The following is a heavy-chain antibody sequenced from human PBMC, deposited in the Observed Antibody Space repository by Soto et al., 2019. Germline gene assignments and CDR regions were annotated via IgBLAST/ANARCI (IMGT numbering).Heavy chain of an antibody. J-gene: IGHJ5*02. CDR1: GFTFSSYG. V-gene: IGHV3-33*01. CDR3: ARDRAAVRSNWFDP. CDR2: IWYDGSNK. Sequence: QVQLVESGGGVVQPGRSLRLSCAASGFTFSSYGMHWVRQAPGKGLEWVAVIWYDGSNKYYADSVKDRFTISKDNSKNTLDLQMNSLRAEDTAVYYCARDRAAVRSNWFDPWGQGTLVTVSS. D-gene: IGHD6-13*01.